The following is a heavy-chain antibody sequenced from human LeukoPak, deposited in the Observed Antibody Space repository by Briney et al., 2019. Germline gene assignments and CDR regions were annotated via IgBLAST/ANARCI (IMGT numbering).Heavy chain of an antibody. Sequence: GASMRPSCAASGFTFSSYSMNWLRQAPENGLEGVSYISSSSSTIYYADSVKGRFTISRDNAKNSLYRKMNSLRAEDTAVYYCARDRAAVLRFLEWSPGFDPWGQGTLVTVSS. CDR1: GFTFSSYS. D-gene: IGHD3-3*01. V-gene: IGHV3-48*04. CDR3: ARDRAAVLRFLEWSPGFDP. J-gene: IGHJ5*02. CDR2: ISSSSSTI.